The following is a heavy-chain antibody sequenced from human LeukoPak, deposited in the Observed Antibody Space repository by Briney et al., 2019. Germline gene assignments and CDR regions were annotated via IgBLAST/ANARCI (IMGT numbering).Heavy chain of an antibody. CDR1: GYTFTGYY. J-gene: IGHJ4*02. Sequence: ASVKVSCKASGYTFTGYYMHWVRQAPGQGLEWMGWINPNSGGTNYAQKFQGRVTMTRDTSISTAYMELSRLRPDDTAVYYCARSGPDGYNYAEYWGQGTLVTVSS. V-gene: IGHV1-2*02. CDR3: ARSGPDGYNYAEY. CDR2: INPNSGGT. D-gene: IGHD5-12*01.